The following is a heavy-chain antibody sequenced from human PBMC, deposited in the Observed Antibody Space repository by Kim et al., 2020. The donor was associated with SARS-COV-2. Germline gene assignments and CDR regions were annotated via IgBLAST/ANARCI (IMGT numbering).Heavy chain of an antibody. Sequence: SRVTISVDTCKNQFSLKLSSVTAADTAVYYCARDRLEYYYGSGSYGGMDVWGQGTTVTVSS. V-gene: IGHV4-59*01. D-gene: IGHD3-10*01. J-gene: IGHJ6*02. CDR3: ARDRLEYYYGSGSYGGMDV.